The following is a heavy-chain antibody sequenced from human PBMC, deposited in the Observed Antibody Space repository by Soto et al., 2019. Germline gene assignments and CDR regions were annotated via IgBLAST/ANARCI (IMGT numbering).Heavy chain of an antibody. D-gene: IGHD3-22*01. CDR2: ISGSGGST. V-gene: IGHV3-23*01. CDR3: AKVIHDSSGYY. CDR1: GFTFSSYA. J-gene: IGHJ4*02. Sequence: LRLSCAASGFTFSSYAMSWVRQAPGKGLEWVSAISGSGGSTYYADSMKGRFTISRDNSKNTLYLQMNSLRAEDTAVYYCAKVIHDSSGYYWGQGTLVTVSS.